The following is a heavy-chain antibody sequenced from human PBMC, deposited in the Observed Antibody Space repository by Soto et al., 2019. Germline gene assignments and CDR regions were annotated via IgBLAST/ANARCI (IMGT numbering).Heavy chain of an antibody. CDR1: GITFSTYA. V-gene: IGHV3-23*01. Sequence: VQLLESGGGFVQPGGSLRLSCAASGITFSTYAMSWVRRAPGKGLEWVXTIGSNGADKQYADFVKGRFTVSRDSSKSTLSLQMNSLRAEDTAVYYCAADYLRHNSLNXXXXSYGMDVWGQGTTVTVSS. CDR3: AADYLRHNSLNXXXXSYGMDV. D-gene: IGHD4-17*01. J-gene: IGHJ6*02. CDR2: IGSNGADK.